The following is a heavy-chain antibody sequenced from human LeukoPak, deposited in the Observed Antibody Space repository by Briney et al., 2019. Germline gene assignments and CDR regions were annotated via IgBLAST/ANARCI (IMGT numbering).Heavy chain of an antibody. J-gene: IGHJ4*02. CDR2: IYYSGST. CDR1: GGSLSSSRYY. Sequence: PSETLSLTCIVSGGSLSSSRYYWGWIRQPPGKGLEWIGSIYYSGSTYYNPSLKSRVTISVDTSKNQFSLKLSSVTAADTAVYYCARIPLAVAGTFDYWGQGTLLTVSS. D-gene: IGHD6-19*01. CDR3: ARIPLAVAGTFDY. V-gene: IGHV4-39*01.